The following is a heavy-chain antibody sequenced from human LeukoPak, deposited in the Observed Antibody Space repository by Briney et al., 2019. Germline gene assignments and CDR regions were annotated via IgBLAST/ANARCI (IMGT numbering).Heavy chain of an antibody. D-gene: IGHD3-10*01. Sequence: ASMKVSCKASGYTFTGYYIHWIRQAHGQGLERMGWISPQNGGSNFALKFLGRVTMSMDTSLNTAYLELSRLTPDDTAVFYCARGSLQEGDNLWFGELLIDYWGQGTLVTVSS. J-gene: IGHJ4*02. V-gene: IGHV1-2*02. CDR1: GYTFTGYY. CDR3: ARGSLQEGDNLWFGELLIDY. CDR2: ISPQNGGS.